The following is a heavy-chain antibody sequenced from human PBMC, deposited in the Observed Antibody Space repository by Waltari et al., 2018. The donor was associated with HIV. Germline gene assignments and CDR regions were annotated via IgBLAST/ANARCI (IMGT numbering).Heavy chain of an antibody. CDR3: ARRNWGSSRIPYGMDV. Sequence: QVQLQQWGAGLLKPSETLSLTCDVYGESFSGFYWSWIRPPPGKGLEWSGERDHRGSNKYKPALKSRVTISVDTSKNQFSLKLSSVTAADTAVYYCARRNWGSSRIPYGMDVWGQGTTVTVSS. D-gene: IGHD7-27*01. J-gene: IGHJ6*02. V-gene: IGHV4-34*01. CDR2: RDHRGSN. CDR1: GESFSGFY.